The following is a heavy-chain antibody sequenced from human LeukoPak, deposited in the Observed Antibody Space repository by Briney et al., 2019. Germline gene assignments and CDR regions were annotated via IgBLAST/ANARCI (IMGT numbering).Heavy chain of an antibody. D-gene: IGHD4-23*01. CDR1: GFTFSSYG. Sequence: GRSLRLSCAASGFTFSSYGMHWVRQAPGKGLEWVAVIWYDGSNKYHADSVKGRFTISRDNSKNTLYLQMNSLRAEDTAVYYCARDNGGWFDPWGQGTLVTVSS. CDR2: IWYDGSNK. CDR3: ARDNGGWFDP. J-gene: IGHJ5*02. V-gene: IGHV3-33*01.